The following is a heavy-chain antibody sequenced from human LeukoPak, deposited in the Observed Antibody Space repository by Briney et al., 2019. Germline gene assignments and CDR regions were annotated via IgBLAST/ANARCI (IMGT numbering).Heavy chain of an antibody. V-gene: IGHV3-21*04. D-gene: IGHD3-3*01. CDR2: ISSSSSYI. CDR3: AKGTYYDFWSSYGEYYMDV. Sequence: NPGGSLRLSCAASGFTFSSYSMNWVRQAPGKGLEWVSSISSSSSYIYYADSVKGRFTISTDNSKNTLYLQMNSLRDEDTAVYYCAKGTYYDFWSSYGEYYMDVWGKGTTVTVSS. J-gene: IGHJ6*03. CDR1: GFTFSSYS.